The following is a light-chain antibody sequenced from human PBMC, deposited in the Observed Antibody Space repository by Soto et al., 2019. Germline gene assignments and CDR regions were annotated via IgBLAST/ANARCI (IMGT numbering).Light chain of an antibody. V-gene: IGLV2-8*01. Sequence: QSALTQPRSASGSPGQSVTISCTGTSSDVGAYDYVSWYQQHPGKAPKLMIYEVSQRPSGVPDRFSGSKSGNTASLTISGLQAEDEGDYYCSSFAGINNLLFGGGTKLTVL. CDR2: EVS. J-gene: IGLJ2*01. CDR1: SSDVGAYDY. CDR3: SSFAGINNLL.